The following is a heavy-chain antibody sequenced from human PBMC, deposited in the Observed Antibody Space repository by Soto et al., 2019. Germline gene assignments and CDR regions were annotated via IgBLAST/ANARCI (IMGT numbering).Heavy chain of an antibody. V-gene: IGHV4-34*01. CDR1: GGSFSGYY. J-gene: IGHJ4*02. D-gene: IGHD4-17*01. CDR3: ARGSPYAR. CDR2: INHSGST. Sequence: SETLSLTCAVYGGSFSGYYWSWIRQPPGKGLEWIGEINHSGSTNYNPSLKSRVTISVDTSKNQFSLKLSSVTAADTAVYFCARGSPYARWGQGTLVTVS.